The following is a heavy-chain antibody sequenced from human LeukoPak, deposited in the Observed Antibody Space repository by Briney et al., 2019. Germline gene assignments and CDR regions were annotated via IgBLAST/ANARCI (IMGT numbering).Heavy chain of an antibody. CDR1: GGSISSYY. D-gene: IGHD6-13*01. Sequence: SETLSLTCTVCGGSISSYYWSWIRQPPGKGLEWIGYIYYSGSTNYNPSLKSRVTISVDTSKNEFSLKLSSVTAADTAVYYCARAYHSSWYLNWFDPWGQGTLVTVSS. V-gene: IGHV4-59*08. CDR3: ARAYHSSWYLNWFDP. J-gene: IGHJ5*02. CDR2: IYYSGST.